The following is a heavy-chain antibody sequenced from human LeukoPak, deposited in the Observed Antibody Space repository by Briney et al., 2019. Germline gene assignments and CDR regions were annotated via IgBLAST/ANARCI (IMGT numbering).Heavy chain of an antibody. CDR3: ARDLYYGSVDYYYYMDV. J-gene: IGHJ6*03. Sequence: GASVKVSCKASGYTFTGYYMHWVRQAPGQGLEWMGWINPNSGGTNYAQKFQGRVTMTRDTSISTAYMELSRLRSDDTAVYYCARDLYYGSVDYYYYMDVWGKGTTVTISS. V-gene: IGHV1-2*02. D-gene: IGHD3-10*01. CDR2: INPNSGGT. CDR1: GYTFTGYY.